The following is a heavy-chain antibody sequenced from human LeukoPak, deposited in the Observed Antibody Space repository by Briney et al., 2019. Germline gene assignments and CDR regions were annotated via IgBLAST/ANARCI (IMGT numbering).Heavy chain of an antibody. CDR3: ARDNDSRDPPHFDY. J-gene: IGHJ4*02. Sequence: ASVKVSCKASGYTFTGYYMHWVRQAPGQGLEWMGWISAYNGNTNYAQNFQGRVTMTTETSTSTAYMDLRSLRSDDTAVYYCARDNDSRDPPHFDYWGQGTLVTVSS. D-gene: IGHD3-16*01. CDR1: GYTFTGYY. V-gene: IGHV1-18*04. CDR2: ISAYNGNT.